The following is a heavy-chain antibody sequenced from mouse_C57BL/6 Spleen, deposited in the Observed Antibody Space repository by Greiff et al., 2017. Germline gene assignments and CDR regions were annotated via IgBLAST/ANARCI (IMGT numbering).Heavy chain of an antibody. CDR1: GYTFTSYW. J-gene: IGHJ2*01. CDR2: IYPGSGST. CDR3: AMQLRLDYFDY. D-gene: IGHD3-2*02. V-gene: IGHV1-55*01. Sequence: VKLVESGAELVKPGASVKMSCKASGYTFTSYWITWVKQRPGQGLEWIGDIYPGSGSTNYNEKFKSKATLTVDTSSSTAYMQLSSLTSEDSAVYYCAMQLRLDYFDYWGQGTTLTVSS.